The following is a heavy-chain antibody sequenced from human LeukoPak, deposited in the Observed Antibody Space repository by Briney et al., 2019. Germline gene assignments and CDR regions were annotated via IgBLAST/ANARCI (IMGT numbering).Heavy chain of an antibody. CDR3: ARAHYYDSSGYSLDY. CDR1: GFTFSSYE. CDR2: ISSSGSTI. V-gene: IGHV3-48*03. Sequence: GGSLRLSCAASGFTFSSYEMNWVRQAPGKGLEWVSYISSSGSTIYYADSVKGRFTISRDNAKNSLYLQMNSLRAEDTAVYYCARAHYYDSSGYSLDYWGQGTLVTVSS. J-gene: IGHJ4*02. D-gene: IGHD3-22*01.